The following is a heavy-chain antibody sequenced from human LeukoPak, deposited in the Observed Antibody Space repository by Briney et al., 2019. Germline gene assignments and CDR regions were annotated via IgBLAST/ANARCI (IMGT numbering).Heavy chain of an antibody. CDR1: GGTFSSYT. Sequence: GASVKVSCKTSGGTFSSYTISWVRQAPGQGPEWMGGIITVLGTAIYAQKFQGRVSITTDESTSTAFMELSSLRSEDTAVYYCATPVYDFWSGYPPFDYWGQGTLVTVSS. J-gene: IGHJ4*02. CDR2: IITVLGTA. V-gene: IGHV1-69*16. CDR3: ATPVYDFWSGYPPFDY. D-gene: IGHD3-3*01.